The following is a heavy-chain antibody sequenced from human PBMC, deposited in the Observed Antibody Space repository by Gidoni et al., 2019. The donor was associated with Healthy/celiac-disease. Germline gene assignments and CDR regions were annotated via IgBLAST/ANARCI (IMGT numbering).Heavy chain of an antibody. CDR1: GYTVTSYG. CDR2: ISAYNGNT. V-gene: IGHV1-18*01. Sequence: QVQLVQSGAEVTKPGASGKVACTASGYTVTSYGISWVRQAPGQGLEGLGWISAYNGNTNYAKKLQGRVTMTTDTSTSTAYMELRSLRSDVTAVYYCARGGLGSADYWGQGTLVTVSS. CDR3: ARGGLGSADY. J-gene: IGHJ4*02. D-gene: IGHD3-10*01.